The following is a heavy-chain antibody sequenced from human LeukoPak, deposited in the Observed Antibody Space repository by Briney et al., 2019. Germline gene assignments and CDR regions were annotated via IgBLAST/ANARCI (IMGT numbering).Heavy chain of an antibody. D-gene: IGHD3-10*01. J-gene: IGHJ6*03. V-gene: IGHV1-18*01. Sequence: WASVRVSCKASGYTFTNYYIGWVRQAPGQGLEWVGWVSGNNDNSMYAQKLQGRVTMTTDTSTSTAYMELRSLRPDDTAVYYCARDSPLVLLWFGDPYYYYMDVWGKGTTVTVSS. CDR3: ARDSPLVLLWFGDPYYYYMDV. CDR2: VSGNNDNS. CDR1: GYTFTNYY.